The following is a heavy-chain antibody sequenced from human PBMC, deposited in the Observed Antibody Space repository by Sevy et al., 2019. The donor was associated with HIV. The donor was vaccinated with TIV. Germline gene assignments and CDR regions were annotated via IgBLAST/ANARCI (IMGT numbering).Heavy chain of an antibody. CDR2: IRSKANSYAT. D-gene: IGHD3-10*01. V-gene: IGHV3-73*01. CDR3: TRHQDGVTMPAEYYFDY. CDR1: GFTFSGSA. Sequence: GGSLRLSCAASGFTFSGSAMHWVRQASGKGLEWVGRIRSKANSYATADAATVKGRFTISRDDSKNTAYLQMNSLKTGDTAVYYCTRHQDGVTMPAEYYFDYWGQGTLVTVSS. J-gene: IGHJ4*02.